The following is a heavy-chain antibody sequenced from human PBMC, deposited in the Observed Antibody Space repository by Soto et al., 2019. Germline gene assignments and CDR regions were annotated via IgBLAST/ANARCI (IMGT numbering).Heavy chain of an antibody. Sequence: QVQLGQTVADVKKPGSAVKVSCKTSGGPFGSSAISWVRQAPAQGLEWMGEIIPVFDKANYAQKFQGRLTITADEPTGTVFMQLSSLRAEATAVYFCARLRRDWGDAFDLWGLGTFVTVSS. CDR3: ARLRRDWGDAFDL. D-gene: IGHD3-16*01. CDR1: GGPFGSSA. CDR2: IIPVFDKA. J-gene: IGHJ3*01. V-gene: IGHV1-69*01.